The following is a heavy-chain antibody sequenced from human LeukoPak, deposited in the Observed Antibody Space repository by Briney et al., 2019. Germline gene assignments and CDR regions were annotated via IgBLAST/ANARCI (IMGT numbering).Heavy chain of an antibody. CDR3: AREATAVNFDY. V-gene: IGHV3-48*01. J-gene: IGHJ4*02. Sequence: PSETLSLTCTVSGGSISSYYWSWIRQPPGKGLEWVSYISSSSSTIYYADSVKGRFTISRDNAKNSLYLQMNSLRAEDTAVYYCAREATAVNFDYWGQGTLVTVSS. D-gene: IGHD5-12*01. CDR1: GGSISSYY. CDR2: ISSSSSTI.